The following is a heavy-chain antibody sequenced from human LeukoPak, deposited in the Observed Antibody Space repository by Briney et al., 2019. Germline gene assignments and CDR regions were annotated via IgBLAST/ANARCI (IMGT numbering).Heavy chain of an antibody. Sequence: ASVKVSCKASGYTFTGYYMHWVRQAPGQGLEWMGWINPNSGGTNYAQKFQGRVTMTRDTSISTAYMELSRLRSDDTAVYYCARDPGYEDTAMVDYWGQGTLVTVSS. D-gene: IGHD5-18*01. CDR1: GYTFTGYY. CDR3: ARDPGYEDTAMVDY. J-gene: IGHJ4*02. V-gene: IGHV1-2*02. CDR2: INPNSGGT.